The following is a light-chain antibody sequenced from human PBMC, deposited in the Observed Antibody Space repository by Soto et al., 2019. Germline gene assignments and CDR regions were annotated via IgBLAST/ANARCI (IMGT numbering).Light chain of an antibody. CDR1: QSISNY. Sequence: DIQMTQSPSSLSASVGDRVTITCRASQSISNYLNWYQQKPGKAPNLLIYAASSLQSGVPSRFRGSGSGTDFALTISSLQPEDFATYYCQQSYSTPRTFGQGTEVEIK. J-gene: IGKJ1*01. CDR2: AAS. CDR3: QQSYSTPRT. V-gene: IGKV1-39*01.